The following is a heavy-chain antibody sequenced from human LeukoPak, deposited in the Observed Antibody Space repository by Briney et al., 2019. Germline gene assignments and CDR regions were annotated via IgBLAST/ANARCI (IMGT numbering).Heavy chain of an antibody. CDR1: GGSISSGGYY. CDR3: ASGYSYDDAFDI. CDR2: IYYSGST. J-gene: IGHJ3*02. V-gene: IGHV4-31*03. Sequence: SQTLSLTCTVSGGSISSGGYYWSWIRQHPGKGLEWIGSIYYSGSTNYNPSLQGRVTISLDTSRNQFSLKLSSVTAADTAVYYCASGYSYDDAFDIWGQGTMVTVSS. D-gene: IGHD5-18*01.